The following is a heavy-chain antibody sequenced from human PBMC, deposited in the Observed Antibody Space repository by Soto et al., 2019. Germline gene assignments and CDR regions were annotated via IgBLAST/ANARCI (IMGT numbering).Heavy chain of an antibody. J-gene: IGHJ4*02. CDR2: TYYRSKWYN. Sequence: VQLQQSGPGLVKPSQTLSVTCGISGDSVSSNSAAWNWLRQSPSRGLEWLGRTYYRSKWYNDYAVSVESRITINPDTSKNHFSLQLNFVTPEDTAVYFCARGEQYSGRIFDYWGQGTLVTVSS. D-gene: IGHD1-26*01. CDR1: GDSVSSNSAA. CDR3: ARGEQYSGRIFDY. V-gene: IGHV6-1*01.